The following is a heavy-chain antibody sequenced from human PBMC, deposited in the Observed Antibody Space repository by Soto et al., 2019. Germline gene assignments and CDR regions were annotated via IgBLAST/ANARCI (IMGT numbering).Heavy chain of an antibody. D-gene: IGHD3-10*01. CDR1: GFTFSSYW. Sequence: GGSLRPSCAASGFTFSSYWMSWVRQAPGKGLEWVANIKQDGSEKYYVDSVKGRFTISRDNAKNSLYLQMNSLRAEDTAVYYCGSGSGSYSYYYMDVWGKGTTVTVSS. J-gene: IGHJ6*03. V-gene: IGHV3-7*01. CDR3: GSGSGSYSYYYMDV. CDR2: IKQDGSEK.